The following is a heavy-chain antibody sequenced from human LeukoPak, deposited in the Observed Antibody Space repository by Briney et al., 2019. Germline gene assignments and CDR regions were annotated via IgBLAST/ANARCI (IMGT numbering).Heavy chain of an antibody. J-gene: IGHJ4*02. CDR2: ISGSGTA. V-gene: IGHV4-4*07. D-gene: IGHD3-9*01. CDR3: ARGTELTRTSGYYSFDY. Sequence: PETLSLTCTVSAGSINTYFWTWVRQPAGKGLEWIGRISGSGTAFYNPSLESRVTISLDTANYQLFLRMTSVSAADTAVYYCARGTELTRTSGYYSFDYWGQGTLVSVSS. CDR1: AGSINTYF.